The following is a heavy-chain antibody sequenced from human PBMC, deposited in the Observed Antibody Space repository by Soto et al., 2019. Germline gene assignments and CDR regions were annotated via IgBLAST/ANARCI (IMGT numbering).Heavy chain of an antibody. D-gene: IGHD1-1*01. CDR1: GQSFSGHS. J-gene: IGHJ4*02. CDR3: ARGSGIVALPGELEDVNYDY. Sequence: QVQLQQWGAGLVKPSETLSLSCAVYGQSFSGHSWAWIRQPPGKGLEWIGEINESGSTYYNPSPKSRVTISTVKFKYQFALKLSSVSAADTAAYFCARGSGIVALPGELEDVNYDYWGQGTLVNFSS. CDR2: INESGST. V-gene: IGHV4-34*01.